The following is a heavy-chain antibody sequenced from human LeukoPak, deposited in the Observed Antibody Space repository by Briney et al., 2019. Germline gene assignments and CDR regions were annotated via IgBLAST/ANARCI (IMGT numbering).Heavy chain of an antibody. D-gene: IGHD3-16*01. CDR3: ARGYGGVDY. CDR2: IYYTGAT. Sequence: SETLSLTCTISGGSISSSSYYWGWIRLPPGEGPEWIGSIYYTGATYYNPSLQSRVTILVDTSKNQFSLKLSSMAAADTAVYYCARGYGGVDYWGQGTLVTVSS. J-gene: IGHJ4*02. CDR1: GGSISSSSYY. V-gene: IGHV4-39*07.